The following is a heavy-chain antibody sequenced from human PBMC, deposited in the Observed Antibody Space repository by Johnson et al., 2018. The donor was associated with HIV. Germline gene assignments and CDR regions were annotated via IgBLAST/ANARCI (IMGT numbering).Heavy chain of an antibody. J-gene: IGHJ3*01. CDR3: AKPYYDFWSGYYDYNAFDV. V-gene: IGHV3-30*04. CDR2: ISDDGSIT. Sequence: QVQLVESGGGVVQPGTSLRLSCAASGFTFSHYTLHWVRQAPGKGLKWVAVISDDGSITQYADSVKGRFTISRDNSKNTLYLQMNSLRAEDTAVYYCAKPYYDFWSGYYDYNAFDVWGQGAMVTVSS. CDR1: GFTFSHYT. D-gene: IGHD3-3*01.